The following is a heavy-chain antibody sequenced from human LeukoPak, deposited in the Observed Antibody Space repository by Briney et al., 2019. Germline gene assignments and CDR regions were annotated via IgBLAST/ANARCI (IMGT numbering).Heavy chain of an antibody. Sequence: ASVKVSCKASGGTFSSYAISWVRQAPGQGLEWMGGIIPIFGTANYAQKFQGRVTITADESTSTAYMELSSLRSEDTAVYYCAGDIVVVPAVLLMGNWGQGTLVTVSS. J-gene: IGHJ4*02. D-gene: IGHD2-2*01. CDR2: IIPIFGTA. CDR3: AGDIVVVPAVLLMGN. CDR1: GGTFSSYA. V-gene: IGHV1-69*13.